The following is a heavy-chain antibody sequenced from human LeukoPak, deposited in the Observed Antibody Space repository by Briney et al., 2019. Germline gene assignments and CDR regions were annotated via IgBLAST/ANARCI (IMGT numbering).Heavy chain of an antibody. CDR3: ARHVVPYSSGLTGFDY. V-gene: IGHV5-51*01. CDR1: GYTFATYW. Sequence: GESLKISCKGSGYTFATYWIAWVRQMPGKGLEWVWIIYPGDSETRYSPSFQGQVTISADKSITTAYLQWSSLKASDTAMYYCARHVVPYSSGLTGFDYWGQGTLVTVSS. CDR2: IYPGDSET. D-gene: IGHD6-19*01. J-gene: IGHJ4*02.